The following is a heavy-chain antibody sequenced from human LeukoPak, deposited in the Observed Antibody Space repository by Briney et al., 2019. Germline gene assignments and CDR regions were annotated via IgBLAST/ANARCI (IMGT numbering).Heavy chain of an antibody. CDR2: INHSGGT. D-gene: IGHD3-10*01. Sequence: SETLSLTCAVYGGSFSGYYWSWIRQPPGKGLEWIGEINHSGGTNYNPSLKSRVTISVDTSKNQFSLKLSSVTAADTAVYYCARAPSGLLWFGELSPNYYYGMDVWGKGTTVTVSS. V-gene: IGHV4-34*01. CDR1: GGSFSGYY. J-gene: IGHJ6*04. CDR3: ARAPSGLLWFGELSPNYYYGMDV.